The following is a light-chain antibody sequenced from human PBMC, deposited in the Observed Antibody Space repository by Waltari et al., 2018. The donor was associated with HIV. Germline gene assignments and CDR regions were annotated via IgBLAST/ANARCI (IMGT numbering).Light chain of an antibody. V-gene: IGLV1-44*01. CDR1: RSTIGSNT. Sequence: QSVLTQSPSASGTPGQRVPIPAPGRRSTIGSNTVNWYQQLPGTAPKLLIYTNNQRPSGVPDRFSGSKSGTSASLDISGLQSEDEADYYCAAWDDTLNGYVFGFGTKVTVL. J-gene: IGLJ1*01. CDR3: AAWDDTLNGYV. CDR2: TNN.